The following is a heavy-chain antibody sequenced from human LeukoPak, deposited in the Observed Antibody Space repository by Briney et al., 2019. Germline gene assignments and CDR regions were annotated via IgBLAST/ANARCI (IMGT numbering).Heavy chain of an antibody. J-gene: IGHJ5*02. V-gene: IGHV1-2*06. Sequence: PVASVKVSCKASGYTFSDYYMHWVRQAPGQGLEWMGRIGPNSGGTNYAQKFQGRVTMTRDTSISTAYMELSRLISDDTAVYYCARSNIAVRRGDNWFDPRGQGTLVTVSS. CDR1: GYTFSDYY. CDR3: ARSNIAVRRGDNWFDP. CDR2: IGPNSGGT. D-gene: IGHD6-6*01.